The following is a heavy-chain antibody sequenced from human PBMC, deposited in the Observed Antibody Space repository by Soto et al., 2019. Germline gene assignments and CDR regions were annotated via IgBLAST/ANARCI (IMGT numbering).Heavy chain of an antibody. V-gene: IGHV3-23*01. J-gene: IGHJ6*02. CDR3: LTIPVAGRGNRVYYYYNMDV. Sequence: EVQLLESGGGLVQPGGSLRLSCTASGFTFNNSAMSWVRQAPGKGLEWVSAISDSGGSAFYADSVRGRFTISRDNSKSTLFLQMHSLRAAYTAVFYCLTIPVAGRGNRVYYYYNMDVLGQGTTVTVSS. CDR1: GFTFNNSA. D-gene: IGHD6-19*01. CDR2: ISDSGGSA.